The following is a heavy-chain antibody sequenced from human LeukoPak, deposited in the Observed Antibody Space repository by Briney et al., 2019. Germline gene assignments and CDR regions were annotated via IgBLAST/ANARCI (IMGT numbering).Heavy chain of an antibody. Sequence: SVKVSCKASGGTFSSYAISWVRQAPGQGLEWMGGIIPIFGTANYAQKFQGRVTITADESTSTAYMDLSSLRSEDTAVYYCARILVEGQWLVPVDYWGQGTLVTVSS. CDR1: GGTFSSYA. CDR2: IIPIFGTA. D-gene: IGHD6-19*01. V-gene: IGHV1-69*01. CDR3: ARILVEGQWLVPVDY. J-gene: IGHJ4*02.